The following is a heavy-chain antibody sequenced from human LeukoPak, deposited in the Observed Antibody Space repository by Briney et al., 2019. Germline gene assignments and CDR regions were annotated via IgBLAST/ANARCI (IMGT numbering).Heavy chain of an antibody. CDR1: GFSYA. CDR2: ISSSGNNT. CDR3: AKDVRTKRPPPEGFDY. Sequence: GGSLRLSCAASGFSYAMNWVRQAPGKGLEWVSTISSSGNNTYYTDSVKGRFTISRDNSKNTLFLQMSSLRVDDTAVYYCAKDVRTKRPPPEGFDYWGQGTLVTVSS. V-gene: IGHV3-23*01. J-gene: IGHJ4*02. D-gene: IGHD1-14*01.